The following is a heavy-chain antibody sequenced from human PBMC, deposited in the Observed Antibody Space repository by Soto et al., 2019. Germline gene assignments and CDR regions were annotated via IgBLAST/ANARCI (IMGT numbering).Heavy chain of an antibody. CDR1: GDSISRSDDY. CDR3: ARHGNWNEFDY. CDR2: IYHSGTT. D-gene: IGHD1-1*01. J-gene: IGHJ4*02. V-gene: IGHV4-39*01. Sequence: SETLSLTCTVSGDSISRSDDYWGWIRQPPGKGLEWIGTIYHSGTTSYNPSPKSRVTASADTAKNKLSLKLGSVTAADTAVYYCARHGNWNEFDYWGQGTLVTVSS.